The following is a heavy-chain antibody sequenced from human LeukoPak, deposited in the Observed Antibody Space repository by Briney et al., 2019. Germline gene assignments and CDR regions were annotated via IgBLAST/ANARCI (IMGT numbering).Heavy chain of an antibody. Sequence: ASVKVSCKASGYTFTSYYMHWVRQAPGQGLEWMGIINPSGGSTSYAQKFQGRVTMTEDTSTDTAYMELSSLRSEDTAVYYCATDRPEYFQHWGQGTLVTVSS. CDR3: ATDRPEYFQH. CDR2: INPSGGST. V-gene: IGHV1-46*01. J-gene: IGHJ1*01. CDR1: GYTFTSYY.